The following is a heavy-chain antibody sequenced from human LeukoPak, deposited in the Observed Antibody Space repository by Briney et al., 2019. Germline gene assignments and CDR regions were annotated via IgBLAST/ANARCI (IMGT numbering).Heavy chain of an antibody. CDR2: MNPNSGNT. Sequence: ASVKVSCKASGYTFTSYDINWVRQATGQGLEWMGWMNPNSGNTGYAQKFQGRATMTRNTSISTAYMELSSLRSEDTAVYYCARGWGRYCSSSSCSYYYYYGMDVWGQGTTVTVSS. D-gene: IGHD2-2*01. V-gene: IGHV1-8*01. J-gene: IGHJ6*02. CDR3: ARGWGRYCSSSSCSYYYYYGMDV. CDR1: GYTFTSYD.